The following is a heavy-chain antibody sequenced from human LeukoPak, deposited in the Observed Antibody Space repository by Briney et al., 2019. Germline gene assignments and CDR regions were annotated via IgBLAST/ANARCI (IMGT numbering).Heavy chain of an antibody. J-gene: IGHJ4*02. D-gene: IGHD2-2*01. CDR1: GYSFTSYW. V-gene: IGHV5-51*01. CDR2: IYPGDSDT. CDR3: ARQEEYRSSTSCLTYFDY. Sequence: GESLKISCKGSGYSFTSYWIGWVRQMPGKGLEGMGIIYPGDSDTRYSPSFQGQVTISADKSISTAYLQWSSLKASDTAMYYCARQEEYRSSTSCLTYFDYWGQGTLITVSS.